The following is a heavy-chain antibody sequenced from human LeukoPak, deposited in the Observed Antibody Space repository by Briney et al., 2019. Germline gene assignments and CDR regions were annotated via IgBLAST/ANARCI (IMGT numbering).Heavy chain of an antibody. CDR3: ARVTDTEGIAVAGPKNYFDY. Sequence: ASVKVSCKASGYTFTSYYMHWVRQAPGQGLEWMGIINPSGGSTSYAQKFQGRVTMTRDTSTSTVYMELSSLRSEDTAVYYCARVTDTEGIAVAGPKNYFDYWGQGTLVTVSS. CDR2: INPSGGST. CDR1: GYTFTSYY. D-gene: IGHD6-19*01. J-gene: IGHJ4*02. V-gene: IGHV1-46*01.